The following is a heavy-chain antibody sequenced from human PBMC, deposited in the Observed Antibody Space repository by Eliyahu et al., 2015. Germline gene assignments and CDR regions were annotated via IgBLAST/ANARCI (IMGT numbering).Heavy chain of an antibody. Sequence: QVQLVESGGGVVQPGRSLRLXCAASGFXFSSYGMHWVRQAPGKGLEWVAVIWYDGSNKYYADSVKGRFTISRDNSKNTLYLQMNSLRAEDTAVYYCARSHDYSNQDFDYWGQGTLVTVSS. D-gene: IGHD4-11*01. CDR2: IWYDGSNK. CDR3: ARSHDYSNQDFDY. J-gene: IGHJ4*02. CDR1: GFXFSSYG. V-gene: IGHV3-33*01.